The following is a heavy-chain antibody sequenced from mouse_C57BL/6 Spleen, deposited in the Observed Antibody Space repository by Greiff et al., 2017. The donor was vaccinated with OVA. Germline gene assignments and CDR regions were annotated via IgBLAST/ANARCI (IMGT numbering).Heavy chain of an antibody. CDR1: GYAFSSSW. D-gene: IGHD2-2*01. CDR3: ARWVTYDY. V-gene: IGHV1-82*01. J-gene: IGHJ2*01. Sequence: VKLQQSGPELVKPGASVKISCKASGYAFSSSWMNWVKQRPGKGLEWIGRIYPGDGDTNYNGKFKGKATLTADKSSSTAYMQLSSLTSEDSAVYFCARWVTYDYWGQGTTLTVSS. CDR2: IYPGDGDT.